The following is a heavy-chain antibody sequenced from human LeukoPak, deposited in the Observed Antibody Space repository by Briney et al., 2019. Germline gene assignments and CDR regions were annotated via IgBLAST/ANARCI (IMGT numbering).Heavy chain of an antibody. CDR1: GFKFDDYA. V-gene: IGHV3-9*01. CDR3: TKDVADYVWGEYRHFDK. D-gene: IGHD3-16*01. Sequence: GGSLRLSCAASGFKFDDYAMHWVRQVPGKGLEWVAGITWNSDFIAFADSLKGRFSICRDNDKNCLFLQMNSLTPEDTAFYYCTKDVADYVWGEYRHFDKWGQGTLVTVSS. J-gene: IGHJ4*02. CDR2: ITWNSDFI.